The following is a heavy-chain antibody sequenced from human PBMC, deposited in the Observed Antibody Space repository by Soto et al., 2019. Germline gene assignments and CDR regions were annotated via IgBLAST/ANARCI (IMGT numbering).Heavy chain of an antibody. CDR1: GGSISSGGYY. V-gene: IGHV4-31*03. Sequence: QVQLQESGPGLVKPSQTLSLTCTVSGGSISSGGYYWSWIRQHPGKGLEWIGYIYYSGSTYYNPSLKSRVTISVDTSKNQSSLKLSSVTAADTAVYYCARRRGAYCSSTSCYSDLFDPWGQGTLVTVSS. CDR2: IYYSGST. J-gene: IGHJ5*02. CDR3: ARRRGAYCSSTSCYSDLFDP. D-gene: IGHD2-2*02.